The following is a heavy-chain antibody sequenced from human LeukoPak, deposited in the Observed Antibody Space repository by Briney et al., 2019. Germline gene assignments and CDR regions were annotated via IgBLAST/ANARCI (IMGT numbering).Heavy chain of an antibody. J-gene: IGHJ5*02. CDR3: ARDTYDYYFDP. Sequence: PSETLSLTCTVSGGSISSSSYYWGWIRQPPGKGLEWIGSIYYSGSTYYNPSLKSRVTISVDTSKNQFSLKLSSVTAADTAVYYCARDTYDYYFDPWGQGILVTVSS. V-gene: IGHV4-39*07. CDR1: GGSISSSSYY. CDR2: IYYSGST. D-gene: IGHD1-26*01.